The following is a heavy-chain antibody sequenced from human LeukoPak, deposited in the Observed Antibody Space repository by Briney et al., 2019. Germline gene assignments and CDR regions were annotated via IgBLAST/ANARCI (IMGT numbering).Heavy chain of an antibody. J-gene: IGHJ4*02. V-gene: IGHV1-69*13. Sequence: SVKVSCKASGGTFSSYAISWVRQAPGQGLEWMGGIIPIFGTVNYAQKFQGRVTITADESTSTAYMELSSLRSEDTAVYYCARAYPPYYYDSSGYYGTLGYWGQGTLVTVSS. CDR2: IIPIFGTV. CDR1: GGTFSSYA. CDR3: ARAYPPYYYDSSGYYGTLGY. D-gene: IGHD3-22*01.